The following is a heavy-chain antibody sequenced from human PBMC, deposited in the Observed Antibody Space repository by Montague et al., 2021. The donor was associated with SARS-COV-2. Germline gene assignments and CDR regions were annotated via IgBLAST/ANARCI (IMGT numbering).Heavy chain of an antibody. D-gene: IGHD1-14*01. J-gene: IGHJ3*02. CDR3: ARETVTADAFDI. CDR2: FYRVGST. CDR1: GASVGSSD. V-gene: IGHV4-59*02. Sequence: SETLSLTCTVSGASVGSSDRGWIRQSPGKRLDWIGYFYRVGSTDYNTSRKSQATISRDTSKNQFSLKVRSVTAADTAVYYCARETVTADAFDIWGQGTMVTVT.